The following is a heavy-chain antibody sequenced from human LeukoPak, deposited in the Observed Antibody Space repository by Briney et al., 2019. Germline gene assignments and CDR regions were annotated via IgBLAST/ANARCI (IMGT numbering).Heavy chain of an antibody. J-gene: IGHJ4*02. CDR3: AKVAIFGVVIPFYFDY. CDR1: GFTFSSYA. V-gene: IGHV3-23*01. Sequence: GGSLRLSRAASGFTFSSYAMSWVRQAPGKGLEWVSAISGSGGSTYYADSVKGRFTISRDNSKNTLYLQMNSLRAEDTAIYYCAKVAIFGVVIPFYFDYWGQGTLVTVSS. D-gene: IGHD3-3*01. CDR2: ISGSGGST.